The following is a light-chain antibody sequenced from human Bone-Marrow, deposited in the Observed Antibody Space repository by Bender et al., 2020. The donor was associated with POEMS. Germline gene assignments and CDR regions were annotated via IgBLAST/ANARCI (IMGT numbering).Light chain of an antibody. Sequence: SFVLTQSPSVSVSPGQTASITCSGDKLGDKYVCWYQQKPGQSPVLVISQDSQRPSGIPERFSGSNSGTTATLTISGTQGLDEADYYCQAWDSSTGVFGGGTKLTVL. CDR3: QAWDSSTGV. J-gene: IGLJ3*02. CDR2: QDS. V-gene: IGLV3-1*01. CDR1: KLGDKY.